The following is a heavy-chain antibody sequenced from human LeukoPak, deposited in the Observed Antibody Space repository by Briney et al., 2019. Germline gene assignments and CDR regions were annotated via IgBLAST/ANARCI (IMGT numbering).Heavy chain of an antibody. J-gene: IGHJ4*02. CDR2: ISCYDAST. D-gene: IGHD3-10*01. V-gene: IGHV1-18*01. Sequence: ASVKVSCKASGYTFSSHGISWVRQAPGQGLEWMGWISCYDASTKYAQKLEGRVTMTTDTSTRTAYMELSSLRSEDTAVYYCARGGLVRGVIVDYWGQGTLVTVSS. CDR1: GYTFSSHG. CDR3: ARGGLVRGVIVDY.